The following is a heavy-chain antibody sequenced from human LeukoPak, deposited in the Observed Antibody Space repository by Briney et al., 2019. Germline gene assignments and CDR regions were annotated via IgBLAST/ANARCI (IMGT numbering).Heavy chain of an antibody. CDR2: IYYTGST. CDR1: GDSFSNGNYY. Sequence: SETLSLTCTVSGDSFSNGNYYWSWLRQPPGTALEWIGYIYYTGSTYYNPSLEGRVTISVDTSRNQFSVKLSSVTPADTAVYYCARSQNYYGSGDYWSQGTLVTVSS. D-gene: IGHD3-10*01. J-gene: IGHJ4*02. CDR3: ARSQNYYGSGDY. V-gene: IGHV4-61*01.